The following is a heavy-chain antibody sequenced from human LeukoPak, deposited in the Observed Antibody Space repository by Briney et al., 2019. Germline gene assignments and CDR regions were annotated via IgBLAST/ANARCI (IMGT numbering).Heavy chain of an antibody. V-gene: IGHV3-9*01. CDR2: ISWNSGSI. D-gene: IGHD3-22*01. Sequence: GGSLRLSCAASGFTFDDYAMHWVRQAPGKGLEWVSGISWNSGSIGYADSVKGRFTISRDNAKNSLYLQMSSLRAEDTALYYCAKDIGYYDSSGYFDYWGQGTLVTVSS. CDR1: GFTFDDYA. CDR3: AKDIGYYDSSGYFDY. J-gene: IGHJ4*02.